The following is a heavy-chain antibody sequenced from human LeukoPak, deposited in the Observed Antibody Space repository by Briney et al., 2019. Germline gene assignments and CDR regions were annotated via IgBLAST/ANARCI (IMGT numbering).Heavy chain of an antibody. CDR2: ISSSSSYI. CDR3: ARDPGDGYNYFYYKDV. CDR1: GFTFSSYS. D-gene: IGHD5-24*01. V-gene: IGHV3-21*01. J-gene: IGHJ6*03. Sequence: GGSLRLSCAASGFTFSSYSMNWVRQAPGKGLEWVSSISSSSSYIYYADSVKGRFTISRDNAKNSLYLQMNSLRAEDTAVYYCARDPGDGYNYFYYKDVWGKGTTVTVSS.